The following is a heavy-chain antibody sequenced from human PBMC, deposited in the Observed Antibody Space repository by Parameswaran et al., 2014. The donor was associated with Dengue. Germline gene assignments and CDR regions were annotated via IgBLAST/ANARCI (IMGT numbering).Heavy chain of an antibody. D-gene: IGHD1-26*01. Sequence: VRQMPGKGLEWVSSISSSSSYIYYADSVKGRFTISRDNAKNSLYLQMNSLRAEDTAVYYCAKDRWELLEGLHYWGQGTLVTVSS. V-gene: IGHV3-21*04. CDR2: ISSSSSYI. CDR3: AKDRWELLEGLHY. J-gene: IGHJ4*02.